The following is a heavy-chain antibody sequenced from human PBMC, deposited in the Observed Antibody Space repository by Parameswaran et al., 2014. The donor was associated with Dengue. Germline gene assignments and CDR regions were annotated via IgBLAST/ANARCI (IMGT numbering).Heavy chain of an antibody. CDR3: ARPYCSGGSCYGLDYYYYGMDV. CDR2: IYSGGST. V-gene: IGHV3-53*04. J-gene: IGHJ6*02. Sequence: WIRQPQEGLEWVSVIYSGGSTYYADSVKGRFTISRHNSKNTLYLQMNSLRAEDTAVYYCARPYCSGGSCYGLDYYYYGMDVWGQGTTVTVSS. D-gene: IGHD2-15*01.